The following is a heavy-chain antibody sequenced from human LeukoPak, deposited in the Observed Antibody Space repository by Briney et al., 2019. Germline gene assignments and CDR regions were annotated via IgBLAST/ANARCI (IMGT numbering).Heavy chain of an antibody. J-gene: IGHJ4*02. Sequence: ASVKVSCKVSGYTLTELSMHWVRQAPGKGLEWMGGFDPEDGETIYAQKFQGRVTMTEDTSTDAAYMELSSLRSEDTAVYYCATILRYGDYEEDYWGQGTLVTVSS. CDR1: GYTLTELS. V-gene: IGHV1-24*01. CDR3: ATILRYGDYEEDY. D-gene: IGHD4-17*01. CDR2: FDPEDGET.